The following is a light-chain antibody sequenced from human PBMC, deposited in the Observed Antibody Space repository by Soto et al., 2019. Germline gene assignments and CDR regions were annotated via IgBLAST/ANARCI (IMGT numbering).Light chain of an antibody. CDR3: QQYNNWPPVT. CDR2: GAI. V-gene: IGKV3D-15*01. CDR1: QTVNNH. Sequence: IVMTQSPATLSVSPGDRATLSCRASQTVNNHLGWYHQKPGQAPRLLIYGAITRATGIPARFSGSGSGTEFTLTISSLQSEDFAVYYCQQYNNWPPVTFGQGTKVDIK. J-gene: IGKJ1*01.